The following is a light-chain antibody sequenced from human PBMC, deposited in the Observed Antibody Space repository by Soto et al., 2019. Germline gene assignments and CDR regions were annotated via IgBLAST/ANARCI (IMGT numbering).Light chain of an antibody. CDR3: LHHYIYQLT. CDR1: QDIRSG. CDR2: LAS. J-gene: IGKJ4*02. Sequence: DIQMPQSPSSLSASVGDRVTITCRASQDIRSGLGWYQQKPGRAPKRLIFLASILQHGVPSRFSGSRAGTQPALRIRSLQSDCLAPYYCLHHYIYQLTFRGGPKLQI. V-gene: IGKV1-17*01.